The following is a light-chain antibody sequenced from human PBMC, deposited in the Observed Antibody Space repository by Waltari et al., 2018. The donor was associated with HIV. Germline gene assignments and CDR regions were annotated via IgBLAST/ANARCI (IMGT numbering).Light chain of an antibody. CDR3: CSCPRSGIRYV. J-gene: IGLJ1*01. CDR2: EVT. V-gene: IGLV2-23*02. Sequence: QSALTQPASVSGSHGQSITISCTGTSSNVGSDDLASWYQQHPGEAPKLIIYEVTKRPSGVSNRFSGSKSGNTASLTISGLQAEDEADYYCCSCPRSGIRYVFGTGTKVTVL. CDR1: SSNVGSDDL.